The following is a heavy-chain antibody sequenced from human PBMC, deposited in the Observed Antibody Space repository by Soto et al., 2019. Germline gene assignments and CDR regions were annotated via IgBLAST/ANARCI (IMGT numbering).Heavy chain of an antibody. D-gene: IGHD3-16*01. V-gene: IGHV1-69*06. Sequence: SVKVSCKASGGTFSSYAISWVRQAPGQGLEWMGGIIPIFGTANYAQKFQGRVTITADKSTSTAYMELSSLRSEDTAVYYCARQGENCDYVSSENYCDYWGQETLVSV. CDR1: GGTFSSYA. CDR3: ARQGENCDYVSSENYCDY. J-gene: IGHJ4*02. CDR2: IIPIFGTA.